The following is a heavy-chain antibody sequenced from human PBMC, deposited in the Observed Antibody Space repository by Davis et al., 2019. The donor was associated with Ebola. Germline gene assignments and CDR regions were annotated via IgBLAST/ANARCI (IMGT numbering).Heavy chain of an antibody. CDR1: GYTFTSYY. J-gene: IGHJ6*02. CDR2: INPSGGST. V-gene: IGHV1-46*01. D-gene: IGHD3-3*02. CDR3: ARDPIFELGGYYYYGMDV. Sequence: ASVQVSCKASGYTFTSYYMHWVRQAPGQGLEWMGIINPSGGSTSYAQKFQGRVTMTRDTSTSTVYMELSSLRSEDTAVYYCARDPIFELGGYYYYGMDVWGQGTTVTVSS.